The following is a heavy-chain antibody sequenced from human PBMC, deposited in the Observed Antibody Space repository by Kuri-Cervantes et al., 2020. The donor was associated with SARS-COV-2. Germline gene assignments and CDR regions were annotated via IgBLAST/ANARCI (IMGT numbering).Heavy chain of an antibody. J-gene: IGHJ3*02. CDR1: GFTFSNYW. V-gene: IGHV3-74*01. CDR2: INIDGNTA. CDR3: ARDGDIVVVADAFDI. Sequence: ETLSLTCAASGFTFSNYWMHWVRQAPGKGLVWVSKINIDGNTANYADSVKGRFTISRDNSKNTLYLQMNSLRAEDTAVYYCARDGDIVVVADAFDIWGQGTMVTVSS. D-gene: IGHD2-15*01.